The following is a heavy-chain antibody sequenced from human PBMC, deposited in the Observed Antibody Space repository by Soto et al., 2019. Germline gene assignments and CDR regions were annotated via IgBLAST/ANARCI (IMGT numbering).Heavy chain of an antibody. Sequence: VGSLRLSCAVSGFICSSYDMSWVRQAPGKGLEWVSTILVGGSTHYEDSVKGRFTISRDTSKNAVYLQMSSLTAGDTAFYYCAKATETSGGAFEIYGQRTMVTVSS. V-gene: IGHV3-23*01. CDR2: ILVGGST. D-gene: IGHD1-26*01. CDR1: GFICSSYD. J-gene: IGHJ3*02. CDR3: AKATETSGGAFEI.